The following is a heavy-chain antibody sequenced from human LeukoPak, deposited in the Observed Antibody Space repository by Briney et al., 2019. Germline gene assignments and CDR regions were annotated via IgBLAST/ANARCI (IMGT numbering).Heavy chain of an antibody. Sequence: AASVKVSCKASGGTFSSYAVSWVRQPPGQGLERMGGIIPIFGTTNYAQKFQGRVTITADESTSTAYMELSGLRSEDTAVFYCATHRGQRIAADLDYWGQGTLVTVSS. CDR1: GGTFSSYA. CDR2: IIPIFGTT. D-gene: IGHD6-13*01. CDR3: ATHRGQRIAADLDY. J-gene: IGHJ4*02. V-gene: IGHV1-69*13.